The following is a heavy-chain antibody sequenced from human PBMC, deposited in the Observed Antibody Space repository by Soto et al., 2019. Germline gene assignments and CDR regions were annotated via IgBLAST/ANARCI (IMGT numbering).Heavy chain of an antibody. CDR3: ARLPGGDGAP. CDR2: IYYIGST. CDR1: GGSISGHY. J-gene: IGHJ5*02. Sequence: SETLSLTCTVSGGSISGHYWSWIRQPPGKGLEWIGYIYYIGSTNYNPSLRSRVTISPDTSKNQVSLKLNSVTAADTAVYYCARLPGGDGAPWGEGILVTVSS. D-gene: IGHD2-21*02. V-gene: IGHV4-59*11.